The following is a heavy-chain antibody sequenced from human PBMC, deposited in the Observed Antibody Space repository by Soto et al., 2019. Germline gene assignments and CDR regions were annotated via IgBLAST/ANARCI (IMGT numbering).Heavy chain of an antibody. CDR1: GYTFINFF. D-gene: IGHD6-19*01. Sequence: ASVKVSCKASGYTFINFFIHWVRQAPGQGLEWVGIINPSGGATTYPQKFQGRVTMTRDTSISTAYMELSRLTSDDTAVYYCASAAVTGTAGLDFWGQGTQVTVSS. CDR3: ASAAVTGTAGLDF. CDR2: INPSGGAT. V-gene: IGHV1-46*01. J-gene: IGHJ4*02.